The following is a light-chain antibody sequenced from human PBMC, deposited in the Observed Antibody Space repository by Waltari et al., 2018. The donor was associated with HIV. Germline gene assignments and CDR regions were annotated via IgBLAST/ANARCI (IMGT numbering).Light chain of an antibody. V-gene: IGLV3-21*04. J-gene: IGLJ3*02. CDR2: DGS. CDR3: QVWDRGSDHWV. CDR1: NIGDKS. Sequence: VLTQPPSVSVAPGKTARITCEGDNIGDKSVHWYQQKPGQAPVVVIFDGSDRPSRIPERSSGSNSANTATLTISRVAAGDEADYHCQVWDRGSDHWVFGGGTKLTVL.